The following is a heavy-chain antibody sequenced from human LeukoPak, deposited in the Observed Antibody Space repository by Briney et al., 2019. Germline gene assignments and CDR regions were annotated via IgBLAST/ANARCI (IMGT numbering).Heavy chain of an antibody. CDR3: ASRGNAFDI. CDR1: GGSISSYY. Sequence: SSETLSLTCTVSGGSISSYYWSWIRQPPEKGLEWIGYIYYSGSTNYNPSLKSRVTISVDTSKNQFSLKLSSVTAADTAVYYCASRGNAFDIWGQGTMVTVSS. V-gene: IGHV4-59*01. J-gene: IGHJ3*02. CDR2: IYYSGST. D-gene: IGHD3-10*01.